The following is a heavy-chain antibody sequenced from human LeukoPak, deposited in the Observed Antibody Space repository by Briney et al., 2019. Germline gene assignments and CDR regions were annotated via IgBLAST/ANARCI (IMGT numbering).Heavy chain of an antibody. J-gene: IGHJ6*03. CDR2: ISAYNGNT. CDR3: ARTSGSSHYYYYYMDV. V-gene: IGHV1-18*01. D-gene: IGHD3-10*01. Sequence: AAVKVSCMASGYTCIIYILSWVRQAPGRGGEGMGWISAYNGNTNYAQKLQGRVTMTTDTSTSTAYKELRSLRSDDTAVYYCARTSGSSHYYYYYMDVWGKGTTVTVSS. CDR1: GYTCIIYI.